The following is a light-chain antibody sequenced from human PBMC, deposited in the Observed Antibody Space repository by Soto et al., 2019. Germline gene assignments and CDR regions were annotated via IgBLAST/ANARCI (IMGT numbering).Light chain of an antibody. CDR1: QNINNK. J-gene: IGKJ1*01. Sequence: DIQMTQSPSTLSASVGDRVTITCRASQNINNKVAWYQQKPVKAPNLLIYKASSLESGVPSRFRGSGSGTEFTLIISSLQPGDFATYYCLQYIGYSSLGQGTKVEIK. CDR2: KAS. V-gene: IGKV1-5*03. CDR3: LQYIGYSS.